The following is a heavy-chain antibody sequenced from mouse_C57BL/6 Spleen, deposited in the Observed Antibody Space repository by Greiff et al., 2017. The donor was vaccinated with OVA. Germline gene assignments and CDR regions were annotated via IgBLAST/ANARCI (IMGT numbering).Heavy chain of an antibody. CDR1: GFTFSDYG. J-gene: IGHJ2*01. Sequence: EVMLVESGGGLVKPGGSLKLSCAASGFTFSDYGMHWVRQAPEKGLEWVAYISSGSSTIYYADTVKGRFTISSDNAKNTLFLQMTSLRSEDTAMYYCARPATVVEDYFDYWGQGTTRTVSS. D-gene: IGHD1-1*01. V-gene: IGHV5-17*01. CDR3: ARPATVVEDYFDY. CDR2: ISSGSSTI.